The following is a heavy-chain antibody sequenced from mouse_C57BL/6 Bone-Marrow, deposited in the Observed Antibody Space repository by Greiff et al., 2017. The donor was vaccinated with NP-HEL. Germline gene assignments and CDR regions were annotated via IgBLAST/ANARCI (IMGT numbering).Heavy chain of an antibody. J-gene: IGHJ4*01. D-gene: IGHD2-5*01. CDR2: IRLKSDNYST. Sequence: EVHLVESGGGLVQPGGSMKLSCAASGFTFSNYWMNWVRQSPEKGLEWVAQIRLKSDNYSTHYAESVKGRFTISRDDSKSNVYLQMNNLRAEDTGIYYYTGYYNNYYAMDYWGQGTSVTVSS. V-gene: IGHV6-3*01. CDR1: GFTFSNYW. CDR3: TGYYNNYYAMDY.